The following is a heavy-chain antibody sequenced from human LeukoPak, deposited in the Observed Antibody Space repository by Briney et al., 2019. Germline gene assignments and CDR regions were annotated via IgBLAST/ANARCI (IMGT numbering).Heavy chain of an antibody. CDR1: GFTFSIYA. Sequence: GGSLRLSCAASGFTFSIYAMSGGRQATGRGLVWVSANSGSGANPCYAGAVKGRFPISKNHSQEPLDLQKNGLGAEDRALYYCAKPVRGLHSDGFDMWG. V-gene: IGHV3-23*01. CDR2: NSGSGANP. D-gene: IGHD3-22*01. J-gene: IGHJ3*02. CDR3: AKPVRGLHSDGFDM.